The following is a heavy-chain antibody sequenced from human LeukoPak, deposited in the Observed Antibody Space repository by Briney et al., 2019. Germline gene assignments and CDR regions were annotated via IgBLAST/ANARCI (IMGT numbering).Heavy chain of an antibody. D-gene: IGHD2-2*01. J-gene: IGHJ6*02. V-gene: IGHV4-39*07. Sequence: PSETLSLTCTVSGASISSSSYYWVWIRQPPGKGLEWIGSIYYSGSTNYNPSLKSRVTISVDTSKNQFSLKLSSVTAADTAVYYCARPTGGVVPGSYGMDVWGQGTTVTVSS. CDR3: ARPTGGVVPGSYGMDV. CDR1: GASISSSSYY. CDR2: IYYSGST.